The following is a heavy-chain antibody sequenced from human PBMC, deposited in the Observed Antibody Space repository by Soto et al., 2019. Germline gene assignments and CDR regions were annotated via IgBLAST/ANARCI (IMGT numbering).Heavy chain of an antibody. CDR1: GYSISSGYY. J-gene: IGHJ4*02. CDR2: IYHSGST. CDR3: ASFPRHYYGSGSYTHY. D-gene: IGHD3-10*01. Sequence: SETLSLTCAVSGYSISSGYYWGWIRQPPGKGLEWIGSIYHSGSTYYNPSLKSRVTISVDTSKNQFSLKLSSVTAADTAVYYCASFPRHYYGSGSYTHYWGQGTLVTVSS. V-gene: IGHV4-38-2*01.